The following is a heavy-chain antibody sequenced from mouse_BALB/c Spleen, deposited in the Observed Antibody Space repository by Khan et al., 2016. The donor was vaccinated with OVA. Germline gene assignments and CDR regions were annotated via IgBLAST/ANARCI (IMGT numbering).Heavy chain of an antibody. CDR3: ARLAYYYDSEGFAY. CDR2: VSTGGHYT. Sequence: EVMLVESGGDVVKPGGPLKLSCAASGFTFSTYGMSWVRQTPDKRLEWVATVSTGGHYTYYPDTVKGRFTISRDNAKKTLYLQMSNLKSEDTAMFYCARLAYYYDSEGFAYWGQGTLVTVSA. CDR1: GFTFSTYG. V-gene: IGHV5-6*02. J-gene: IGHJ3*01. D-gene: IGHD1-1*01.